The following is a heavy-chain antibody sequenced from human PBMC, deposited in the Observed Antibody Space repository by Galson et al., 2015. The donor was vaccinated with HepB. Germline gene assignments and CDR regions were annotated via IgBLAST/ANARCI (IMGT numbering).Heavy chain of an antibody. Sequence: RLSCAASGFTFSSYAMSWVRQAPGEGLEWVSAISGSGGSTYYADSVKGRFTISRDNSKNTLYLQMNSLRAEDTAVYYCAKDFLDTAMGGGGDFDYWGQGTLVTVSS. V-gene: IGHV3-23*01. CDR3: AKDFLDTAMGGGGDFDY. D-gene: IGHD5-18*01. CDR2: ISGSGGST. J-gene: IGHJ4*02. CDR1: GFTFSSYA.